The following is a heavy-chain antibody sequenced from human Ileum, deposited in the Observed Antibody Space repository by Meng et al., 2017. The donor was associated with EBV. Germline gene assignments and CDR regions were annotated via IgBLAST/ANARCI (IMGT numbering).Heavy chain of an antibody. CDR2: IYYSGRT. D-gene: IGHD6-25*01. CDR1: GGPINSSSDY. V-gene: IGHV4-39*01. Sequence: LLLQQSGPGLVKPSQTLSLTCTVSGGPINSSSDYWGWIRQPPGKGLEWIGRIYYSGRTYYNPSLKSRVTISIDTSKNQFSLKLSSVTAADTAVYYCARPIAAAGWFDPWGQGTLVTVSS. J-gene: IGHJ5*02. CDR3: ARPIAAAGWFDP.